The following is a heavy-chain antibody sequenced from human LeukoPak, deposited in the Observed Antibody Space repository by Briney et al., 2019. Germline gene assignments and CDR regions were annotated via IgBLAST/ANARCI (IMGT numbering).Heavy chain of an antibody. V-gene: IGHV5-51*01. CDR3: ARTVRGEGKWFDP. D-gene: IGHD3-10*01. CDR2: ISPGYSDT. J-gene: IGHJ5*02. CDR1: GYSFTSYW. Sequence: EECLKISRKGSGYSFTSYWIGWVRQMPGKGLGCMWSISPGYSDTKYSPTFQGQCTNSADKSISTAYLQSSSLKASATAIYYCARTVRGEGKWFDPWGQGPLVTVSS.